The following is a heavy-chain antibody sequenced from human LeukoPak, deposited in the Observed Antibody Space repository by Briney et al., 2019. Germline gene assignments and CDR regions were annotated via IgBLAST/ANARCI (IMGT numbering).Heavy chain of an antibody. Sequence: RASETLSLTCTVSGGSISSYYWSWIRQPPGKGLEWIGYIYYSGSTNYNPSLKNRVTISVDTSKNQFSLKLSSVTAADTAVYYCARRAGPGGYYYYGMDVWGQGTTVTVSS. V-gene: IGHV4-59*08. CDR1: GGSISSYY. J-gene: IGHJ6*02. CDR2: IYYSGST. CDR3: ARRAGPGGYYYYGMDV.